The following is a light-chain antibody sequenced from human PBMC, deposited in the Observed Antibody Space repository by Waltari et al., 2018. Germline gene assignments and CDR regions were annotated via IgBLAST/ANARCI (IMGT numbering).Light chain of an antibody. J-gene: IGLJ1*01. CDR1: TLGEQY. CDR3: QAWDSTTRV. Sequence: SSEVTQPPSVSVSPGQTASHTRTGDTLGEQYASWYQQKPGQSHVLVIYKDNKRPSGIPERFSGSSSGNTATLTISGTQAMDEADYYCQAWDSTTRVFGAGTKVTVL. V-gene: IGLV3-1*01. CDR2: KDN.